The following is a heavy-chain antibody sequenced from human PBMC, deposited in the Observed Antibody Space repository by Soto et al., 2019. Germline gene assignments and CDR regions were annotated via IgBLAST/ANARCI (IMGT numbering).Heavy chain of an antibody. CDR2: IYYSGST. Sequence: PSETLSLTCTVSGGSISNYYWSWIRHPPGKKLEWIGYIYYSGSTNYNPSLKSRVTISVDKSKNQFSLKLSSVTAADTAVYYCARARGRYDFWSGYSRPYYYYGMDVWGQGTTVTVSS. V-gene: IGHV4-59*12. CDR3: ARARGRYDFWSGYSRPYYYYGMDV. J-gene: IGHJ6*02. D-gene: IGHD3-3*01. CDR1: GGSISNYY.